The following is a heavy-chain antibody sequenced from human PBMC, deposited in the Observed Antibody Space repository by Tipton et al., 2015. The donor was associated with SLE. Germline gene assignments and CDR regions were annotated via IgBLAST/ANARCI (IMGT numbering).Heavy chain of an antibody. CDR2: INHSGST. CDR1: GGSISGYY. Sequence: GLVKPSETLSLTCTVSGGSISGYYWNWIRQPPGKGLEWIGEINHSGSTNYNPSLKSRVTMSVDTSKNQFSLKLSSVTAADTAVYYCARAPGLERSYYYYYYIDVWDKGTTVTVSS. CDR3: ARAPGLERSYYYYYYIDV. J-gene: IGHJ6*03. D-gene: IGHD1-1*01. V-gene: IGHV4-34*01.